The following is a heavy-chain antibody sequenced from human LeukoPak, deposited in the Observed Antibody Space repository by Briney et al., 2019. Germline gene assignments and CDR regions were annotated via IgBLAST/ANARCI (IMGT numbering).Heavy chain of an antibody. CDR1: GFTFSSYA. CDR2: ISTSGGST. CDR3: VCYDNAAEYFHY. J-gene: IGHJ1*01. V-gene: IGHV3-23*01. D-gene: IGHD3-22*01. Sequence: GGSLRLSCAASGFTFSSYAMSWVRQAPGKGLEWVSSISTSGGSTSYADSVKGRFTISSDNPKNTLYLQMNSLRAEDTALYYCVCYDNAAEYFHYWGQGTLVTVSS.